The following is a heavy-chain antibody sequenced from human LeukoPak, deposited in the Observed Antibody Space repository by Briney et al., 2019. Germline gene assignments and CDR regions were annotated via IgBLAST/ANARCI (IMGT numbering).Heavy chain of an antibody. V-gene: IGHV3-23*01. CDR3: AKGTRSYFFDY. CDR2: IRGSADST. J-gene: IGHJ4*02. Sequence: GGSLRLSCAASAFPFSSYAMRWVRPAPGKGLEWVSSIRGSADSTHYADSVKGRFTISRDNSKNTLYLQMNSLRAEDTAIYYCAKGTRSYFFDYWGQGTLVTVSS. CDR1: AFPFSSYA.